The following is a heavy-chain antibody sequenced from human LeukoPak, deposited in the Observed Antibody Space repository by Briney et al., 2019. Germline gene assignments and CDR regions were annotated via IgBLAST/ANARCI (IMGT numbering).Heavy chain of an antibody. V-gene: IGHV3-23*01. Sequence: GGSLRLSCAASGFTFSSYAMSWVRQAPGKGLEWVSAVSGSGGSTYYADSVKGRFTISRDNSKNTLYLQMNSLRAEDTAVYYCARARYQLPFDYWGQGTLVTVSS. D-gene: IGHD2-2*01. CDR2: VSGSGGST. J-gene: IGHJ4*02. CDR1: GFTFSSYA. CDR3: ARARYQLPFDY.